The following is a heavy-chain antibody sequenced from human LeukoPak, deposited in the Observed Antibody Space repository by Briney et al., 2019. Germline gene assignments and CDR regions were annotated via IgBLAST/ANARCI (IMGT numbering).Heavy chain of an antibody. V-gene: IGHV3-30*02. J-gene: IGHJ6*03. CDR2: IRYDGSDI. CDR3: ATRHPADYYYYYMDV. Sequence: PGGSLRLSCAASGFTFRDYGMHWVRQAPGKGLEWVAFIRYDGSDIYYADSVKGRFTISRDNSKNTLYLQMNSLRAEDTAVYYCATRHPADYYYYYMDVWGKGTTVTVSS. CDR1: GFTFRDYG.